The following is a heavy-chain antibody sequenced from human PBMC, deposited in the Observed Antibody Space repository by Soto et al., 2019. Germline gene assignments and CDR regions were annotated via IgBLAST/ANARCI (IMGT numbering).Heavy chain of an antibody. CDR3: ARGVLDYRGYYYYYGMDV. J-gene: IGHJ6*02. Sequence: ASVKVSCKASGYTFTSYGISWVRQAPGQGLEWMGWISAYNGNTNYAQKLQGRVTMTTDTSTSTAYMELRSLRSDDTAVYYCARGVLDYRGYYYYYGMDVWGQGTTVTVSS. CDR2: ISAYNGNT. CDR1: GYTFTSYG. V-gene: IGHV1-18*04. D-gene: IGHD4-17*01.